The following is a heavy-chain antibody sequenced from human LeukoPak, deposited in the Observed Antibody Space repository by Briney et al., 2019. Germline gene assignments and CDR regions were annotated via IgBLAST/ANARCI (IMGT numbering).Heavy chain of an antibody. J-gene: IGHJ4*02. D-gene: IGHD2-21*02. Sequence: GGSLRLSCAASGFTFSSYGMHWVRQAPGKGLEWVVVISYDGSNKYYADSVKGRFTISRDNSKNTLYLQMNSLRAEDTAVYYCAKDLCGGDCLASYWGQGTLVTVSS. V-gene: IGHV3-30*18. CDR2: ISYDGSNK. CDR3: AKDLCGGDCLASY. CDR1: GFTFSSYG.